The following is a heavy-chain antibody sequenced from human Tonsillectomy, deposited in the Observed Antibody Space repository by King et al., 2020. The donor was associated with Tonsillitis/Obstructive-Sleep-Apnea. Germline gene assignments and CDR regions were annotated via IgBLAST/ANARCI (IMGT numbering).Heavy chain of an antibody. D-gene: IGHD3-22*01. V-gene: IGHV7-4-1*01. Sequence: QLVQSGSVLKKPGASVKVSSKASGYTLTSYAMNGVRQAPGQGLEWMGMMNTNTRNPTYAQGFTGRFVFSLDTSVSTAYLQIRSLKAEDTAVYYCARDHRSGYDYWGQGTLVTVSS. J-gene: IGHJ4*02. CDR1: GYTLTSYA. CDR3: ARDHRSGYDY. CDR2: MNTNTRNP.